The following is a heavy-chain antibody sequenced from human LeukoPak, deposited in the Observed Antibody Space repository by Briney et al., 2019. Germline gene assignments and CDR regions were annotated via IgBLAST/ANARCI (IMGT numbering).Heavy chain of an antibody. Sequence: GGSLRLSCAASGFTFSSYAMHWVRQAPGKGLEWVAVISYDGSNKYYADSVKGRFTISRDNSKNTLYLQMNSLRAEDTAVYYCAKDLKHYYFDYWGQGTLVTVSS. J-gene: IGHJ4*02. D-gene: IGHD3-3*02. CDR1: GFTFSSYA. CDR3: AKDLKHYYFDY. CDR2: ISYDGSNK. V-gene: IGHV3-30-3*01.